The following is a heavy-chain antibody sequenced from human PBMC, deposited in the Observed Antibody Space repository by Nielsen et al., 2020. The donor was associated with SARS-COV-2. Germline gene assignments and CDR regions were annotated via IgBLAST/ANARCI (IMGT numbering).Heavy chain of an antibody. D-gene: IGHD3-10*01. CDR3: ARDQTNVLLWFGELLDHAFDI. Sequence: GGSLRLSCTTSGFSFGEYGLTWVRQAPGKGLEWVANIKQDGSEKSYVDSVKGRFTISRDNAKNSLYLQMNSLRAEDTAVYYCARDQTNVLLWFGELLDHAFDIWGQGTMVTVSS. CDR2: IKQDGSEK. J-gene: IGHJ3*02. V-gene: IGHV3-7*03. CDR1: GFSFGEYG.